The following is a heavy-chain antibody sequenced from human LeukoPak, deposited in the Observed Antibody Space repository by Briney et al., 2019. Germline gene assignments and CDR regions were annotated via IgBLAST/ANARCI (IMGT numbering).Heavy chain of an antibody. CDR3: ARARNFWSGYPVFFDS. CDR1: GFIFNSYA. CDR2: ISTTGETT. D-gene: IGHD3-3*01. Sequence: GGSLRLSCAASGFIFNSYAMTWVRQSPGKGLQYVSAISTTGETTYYANPLQDRFTVFRDNSKNTLFLQMGSLRPEDTAVYFCARARNFWSGYPVFFDSWGRGILVTVSS. J-gene: IGHJ4*02. V-gene: IGHV3-64*01.